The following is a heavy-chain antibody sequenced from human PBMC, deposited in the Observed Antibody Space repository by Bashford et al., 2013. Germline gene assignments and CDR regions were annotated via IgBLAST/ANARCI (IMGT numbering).Heavy chain of an antibody. J-gene: IGHJ6*02. CDR2: INSNSGGT. D-gene: IGHD2-8*01. CDR1: GYTLSDYY. CDR3: ARGLDNTNGFKTYAMDV. V-gene: IGHV1-2*02. Sequence: VASVKVSCKASGYTLSDYYLHWVRQAPGQGLEWMGWINSNSGGTKNAQKFQGRVTMTRDTSISTAYMELTRLTSDDTAIYFCARGLDNTNGFKTYAMDVWGPGTTVTVSS.